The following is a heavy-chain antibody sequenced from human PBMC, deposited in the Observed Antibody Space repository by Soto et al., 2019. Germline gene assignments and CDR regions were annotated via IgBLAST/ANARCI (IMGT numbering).Heavy chain of an antibody. CDR2: ISSSGSTI. CDR3: ARAVAGTSAYYYHFYYMDV. CDR1: GFTFSDYY. V-gene: IGHV3-11*01. D-gene: IGHD6-19*01. J-gene: IGHJ6*03. Sequence: GGSLRLSCGASGFTFSDYYMSWIRQAPGKGLEWVSYISSSGSTIYYADSVKGRFTISRDNAKNSLYLQMNSLRAEDTAVYYCARAVAGTSAYYYHFYYMDVWGKGTTVTVSS.